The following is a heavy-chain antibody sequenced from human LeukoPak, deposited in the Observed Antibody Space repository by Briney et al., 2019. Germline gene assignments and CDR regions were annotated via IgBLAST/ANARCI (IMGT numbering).Heavy chain of an antibody. CDR3: ARGGEGYNGPGFN. CDR2: MNTDGSSI. CDR1: GFTFSSHW. J-gene: IGHJ4*02. D-gene: IGHD5-12*01. V-gene: IGHV3-74*01. Sequence: PGGSLRLSCAASGFTFSSHWMHWVRQAPGKGLVWASRMNTDGSSINYADSVKGRFTISRDNAKNTLYLQMNSLRAEDTAVYYCARGGEGYNGPGFNWGQGTLVTVSS.